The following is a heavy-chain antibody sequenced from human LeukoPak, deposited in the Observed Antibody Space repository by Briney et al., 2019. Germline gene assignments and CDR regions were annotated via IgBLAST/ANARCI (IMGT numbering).Heavy chain of an antibody. Sequence: ASVRASCKASGYTFTSYDINWVRQATGQGLEWMGWMNPNSGNTGYAQKFQGRVTMTRNTSISTAYMELSSLRSEDTAVYYCARMGDYDGMDVWGQGTTVTVSS. V-gene: IGHV1-8*01. J-gene: IGHJ6*02. D-gene: IGHD1-26*01. CDR1: GYTFTSYD. CDR3: ARMGDYDGMDV. CDR2: MNPNSGNT.